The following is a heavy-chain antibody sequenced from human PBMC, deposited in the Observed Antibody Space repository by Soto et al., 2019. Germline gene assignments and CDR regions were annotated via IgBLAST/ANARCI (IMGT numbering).Heavy chain of an antibody. J-gene: IGHJ4*02. Sequence: QVQLQVSGPGLVKPSATLSLSCTVSTGSSDSFYWSWIRQPPGKGLEWIGYFFYTGSTTHTPSLTGRVTISLDMSRSQFSLRRSSVTAADPAMYYCASSRDGYNLNPIDQWGQGLLVTVSS. CDR2: FFYTGST. V-gene: IGHV4-59*01. CDR3: ASSRDGYNLNPIDQ. CDR1: TGSSDSFY. D-gene: IGHD5-12*01.